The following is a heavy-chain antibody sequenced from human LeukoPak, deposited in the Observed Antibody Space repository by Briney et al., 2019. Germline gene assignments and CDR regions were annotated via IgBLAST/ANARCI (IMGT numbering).Heavy chain of an antibody. CDR1: GFTFDDYA. V-gene: IGHV3-43*02. CDR3: AKDQGRHYYASSGYSF. D-gene: IGHD3-22*01. Sequence: PGGSLRLSCAASGFTFDDYAMHWVRQAPGKGLEWVSLISGDGGSTYYADSVKGRFTISRDIGKNSLYLQMNSLRTEDTALYYYAKDQGRHYYASSGYSFWGQGTLVTVSS. CDR2: ISGDGGST. J-gene: IGHJ4*02.